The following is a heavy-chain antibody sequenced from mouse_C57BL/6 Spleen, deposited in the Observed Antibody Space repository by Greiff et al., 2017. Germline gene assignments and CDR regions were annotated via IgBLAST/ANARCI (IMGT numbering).Heavy chain of an antibody. Sequence: QVQLQQSGPELVKPGASVKISCKASGYAFSSSWMNWVKQRPGKGLEWIGRIYPGNGDTNYNGKFKGKATLTADKSSSTAYMQLSSLTSEDSAVCFCALTGTYFDVWGTGTTVTVSS. CDR2: IYPGNGDT. V-gene: IGHV1-82*01. CDR3: ALTGTYFDV. J-gene: IGHJ1*03. D-gene: IGHD4-1*01. CDR1: GYAFSSSW.